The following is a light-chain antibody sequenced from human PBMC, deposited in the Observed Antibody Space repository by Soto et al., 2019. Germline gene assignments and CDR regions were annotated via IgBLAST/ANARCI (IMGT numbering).Light chain of an antibody. CDR2: GAS. J-gene: IGKJ1*01. Sequence: EIVLTQSPGTLSLSPGERATLSCRASQIVSNNYLAWYQQKPGQAPRLLIYGASTRATGIPARFSGSGSGTDFTLTISSLETEDFAVYYCQQRSDWPPTFGQGTKVDIK. CDR1: QIVSNNY. CDR3: QQRSDWPPT. V-gene: IGKV3-11*01.